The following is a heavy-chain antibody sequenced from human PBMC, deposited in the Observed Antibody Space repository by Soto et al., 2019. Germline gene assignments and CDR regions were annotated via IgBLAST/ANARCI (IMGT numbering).Heavy chain of an antibody. CDR3: ARYGPQNYDILTGPLSSYYYYMDV. CDR2: IWYDGSNK. Sequence: GGSLRLSCAAAGFTFSSYGMHWVRQAPGKGLEWVAVIWYDGSNKYYADSVKGRFTISRDNSKNTLYLQMNSLRAEDTAVYYCARYGPQNYDILTGPLSSYYYYMDVWGQGTTVTVSS. J-gene: IGHJ6*03. V-gene: IGHV3-33*01. D-gene: IGHD3-9*01. CDR1: GFTFSSYG.